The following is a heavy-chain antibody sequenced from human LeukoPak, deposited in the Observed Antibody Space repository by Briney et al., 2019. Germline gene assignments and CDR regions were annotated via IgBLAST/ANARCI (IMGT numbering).Heavy chain of an antibody. V-gene: IGHV3-74*01. CDR1: GFTFSSYW. CDR2: INSDGSST. J-gene: IGHJ4*02. Sequence: GGSLRLSCAASGFTFSSYWMHWVRQAPGKGLVWVSHINSDGSSTTYADSVKGRFTIPRDNARNTLYLQMNSLRAEDTAVYYCARDDVVSGTGLGDYWGQGTLVTVSS. CDR3: ARDDVVSGTGLGDY. D-gene: IGHD5/OR15-5a*01.